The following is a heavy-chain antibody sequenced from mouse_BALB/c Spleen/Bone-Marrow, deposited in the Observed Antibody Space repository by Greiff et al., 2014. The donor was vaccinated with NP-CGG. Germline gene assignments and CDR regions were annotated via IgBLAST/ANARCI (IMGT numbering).Heavy chain of an antibody. CDR3: AREGITTVVEMDY. D-gene: IGHD1-1*01. CDR1: GYTFSSYW. Sequence: VQLQQSGAELMKPGASVKISCKATGYTFSSYWIEWVKQRPGHGLEWIGEILPGSGNTNYNEKFKDKATFTADTSSNTAYMQLSSLTSEDSAVYYCAREGITTVVEMDYRGQGTSVTVSS. V-gene: IGHV1-9*01. J-gene: IGHJ4*01. CDR2: ILPGSGNT.